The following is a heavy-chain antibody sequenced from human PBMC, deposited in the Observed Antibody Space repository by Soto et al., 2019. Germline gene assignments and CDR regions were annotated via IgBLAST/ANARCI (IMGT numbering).Heavy chain of an antibody. CDR3: AMAMVRGVSAFYYGMDV. D-gene: IGHD3-10*01. Sequence: QVQLVQSGAEVKQPGSSVKVSCKASGGTFSSYAISWVRQAPGQGLEWMGGIIPIFGTANYAQKFQGRVTITADESTSTAYMELSSLRSEDTAVYYCAMAMVRGVSAFYYGMDVWGQGTTVTVSS. J-gene: IGHJ6*02. CDR1: GGTFSSYA. V-gene: IGHV1-69*01. CDR2: IIPIFGTA.